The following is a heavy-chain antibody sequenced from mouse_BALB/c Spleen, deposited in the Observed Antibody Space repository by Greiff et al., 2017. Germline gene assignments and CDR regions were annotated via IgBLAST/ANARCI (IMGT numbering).Heavy chain of an antibody. Sequence: LQQPGSELVRPGASVKLSCKASGYTFTSYWMHWVKQRHGLGLEWIGNIYPGSGSTNYDEKFKSKGTLTVDTSSSTAYMHLSSLTSEDSAVYYCTRGEFGYLYYYAMDYWGQGTSVTVSS. D-gene: IGHD2-3*01. CDR1: GYTFTSYW. V-gene: IGHV1S22*01. CDR3: TRGEFGYLYYYAMDY. J-gene: IGHJ4*01. CDR2: IYPGSGST.